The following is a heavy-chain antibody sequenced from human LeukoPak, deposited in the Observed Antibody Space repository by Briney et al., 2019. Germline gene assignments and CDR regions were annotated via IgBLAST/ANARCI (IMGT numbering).Heavy chain of an antibody. CDR2: INPNSGGT. V-gene: IGHV1-2*02. CDR3: ARGFHRLYGSGSYYNPEFDY. Sequence: ASVKVPCKASGYTFTNYEINWVRQGTGQGLEWMGWINPNSGGTNYAQKFQGRVTMTRDTSISTAYMELSRLRSDDTAVYYCARGFHRLYGSGSYYNPEFDYWGQGTLVTVSS. D-gene: IGHD3-10*01. CDR1: GYTFTNYE. J-gene: IGHJ4*02.